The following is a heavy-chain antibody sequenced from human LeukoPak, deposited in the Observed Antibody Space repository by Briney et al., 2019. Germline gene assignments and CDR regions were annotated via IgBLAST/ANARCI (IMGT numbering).Heavy chain of an antibody. V-gene: IGHV1-69*05. Sequence: ASVKVSCKASGGTFSSCAISWVRQAPGQGLEWMGRIIPIFGTANYAQKFQGRVTITTDESTSTAYMELSSLRSEDTAVYYCASPGRMFAPYAFDIWGQGTMVTVSS. D-gene: IGHD3-10*02. CDR2: IIPIFGTA. CDR1: GGTFSSCA. CDR3: ASPGRMFAPYAFDI. J-gene: IGHJ3*02.